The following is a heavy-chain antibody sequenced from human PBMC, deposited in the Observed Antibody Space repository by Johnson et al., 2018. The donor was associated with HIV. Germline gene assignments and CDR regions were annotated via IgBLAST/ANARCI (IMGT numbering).Heavy chain of an antibody. CDR1: GFTFSSYG. CDR3: ARDRSSWYGGDAFDI. D-gene: IGHD6-13*01. Sequence: QVQLVESGGGVVQPGGSLRLSCAASGFTFSSYGMHWVRQAPGKGLEWVAFIRYDGSNKYYADSVKGRFTISRDNSKNTLYLQMNSLRAEDTAVYYCARDRSSWYGGDAFDIWGHGTMVTVSS. V-gene: IGHV3-30*02. J-gene: IGHJ3*02. CDR2: IRYDGSNK.